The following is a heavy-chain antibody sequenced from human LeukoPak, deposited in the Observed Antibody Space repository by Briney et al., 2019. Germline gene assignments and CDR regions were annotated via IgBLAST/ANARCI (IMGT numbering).Heavy chain of an antibody. V-gene: IGHV3-23*01. J-gene: IGHJ4*02. CDR1: GFTFSNYA. CDR2: ISGSGGRT. D-gene: IGHD3-10*01. Sequence: GGSLRLSCAASGFTFSNYAMSWVRQAPGKGLEWVSAISGSGGRTYYADSVKGRFTLSRDNSKNTLYLQMNSLRAEDTAVYYCAKEYYYGSGTFYNVDYWGQGTLVTVSS. CDR3: AKEYYYGSGTFYNVDY.